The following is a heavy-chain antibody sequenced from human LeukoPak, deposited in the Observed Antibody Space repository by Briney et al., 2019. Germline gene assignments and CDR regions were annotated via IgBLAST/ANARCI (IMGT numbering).Heavy chain of an antibody. D-gene: IGHD3-3*01. CDR2: IYTSGST. CDR3: ARERTYYDFWSGYYTASLAVDAFDI. V-gene: IGHV4-61*02. Sequence: SETLSLTCTVSGGSISSGSYYWSWIRQPAGKGLEWIGRIYTSGSTNYNPSLTSRVLISVGTSKNQFSLKLSSVTAEDTAVYYCARERTYYDFWSGYYTASLAVDAFDIWGRGTMDSVSS. CDR1: GGSISSGSYY. J-gene: IGHJ3*02.